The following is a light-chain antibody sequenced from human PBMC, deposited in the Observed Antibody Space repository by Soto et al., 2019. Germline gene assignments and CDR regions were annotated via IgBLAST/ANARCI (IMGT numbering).Light chain of an antibody. CDR1: SSDVGAYND. Sequence: QSALTQPPSASGSPGQSVTISCTGTSSDVGAYNDVSWYRQYPGKAPKLMIYEVNNRPSGVPDRFSGSKSGNTASLTVSGLQAEDEAYYHCSSYAVNAWVFGGGTKLTVL. V-gene: IGLV2-8*01. CDR3: SSYAVNAWV. J-gene: IGLJ3*02. CDR2: EVN.